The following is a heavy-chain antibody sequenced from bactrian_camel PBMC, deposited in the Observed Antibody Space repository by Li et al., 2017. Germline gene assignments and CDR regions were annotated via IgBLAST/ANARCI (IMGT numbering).Heavy chain of an antibody. V-gene: IGHV3S54*01. Sequence: VQLVESGGGSVQAGGSLRLSCAASGYTVSSTRMGWFRQAPGKEREVVAITYTGGGSTYLADNVKGRFTISHAGRTLYLQMNSLKIEDTAVYYCALGSSRQATMTARGKGTQVTVS. D-gene: IGHD3*01. CDR2: TYTGGGST. J-gene: IGHJ4*01. CDR1: GYTVSSTR.